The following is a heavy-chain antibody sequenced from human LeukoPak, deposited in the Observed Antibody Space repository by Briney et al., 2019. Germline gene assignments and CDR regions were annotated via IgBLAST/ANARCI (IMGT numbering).Heavy chain of an antibody. V-gene: IGHV3-48*04. CDR2: ISSSSATI. CDR1: GFTFNTYS. J-gene: IGHJ4*02. Sequence: QPGGSLRLSCVASGFTFNTYSMNWFRQAPGKGLEWISYISSSSATIYYADSVKGRFTISRDNAKNSLYLQMNSLRAKDTAVYYCARGRDLFDSWGQGTLVIVSS. CDR3: ARGRDLFDS.